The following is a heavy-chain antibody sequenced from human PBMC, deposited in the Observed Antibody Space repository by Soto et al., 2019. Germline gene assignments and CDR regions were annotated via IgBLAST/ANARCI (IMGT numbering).Heavy chain of an antibody. V-gene: IGHV1-3*01. CDR2: INAGNGNT. CDR1: GYTFTSYA. J-gene: IGHJ6*02. D-gene: IGHD3-9*01. Sequence: AASVKVSCKASGYTFTSYAMHWVRQAPGQRLEWMGWINAGNGNTKYSQKFQGRVTITRDTSASTAYMELSSLRSEDTAVYYCARVLTGYPDYYYYGMDVWGQGTTVTVSS. CDR3: ARVLTGYPDYYYYGMDV.